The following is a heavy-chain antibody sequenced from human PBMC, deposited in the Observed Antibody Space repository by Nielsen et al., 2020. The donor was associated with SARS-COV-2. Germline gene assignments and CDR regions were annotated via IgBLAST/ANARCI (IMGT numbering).Heavy chain of an antibody. V-gene: IGHV3-33*01. CDR3: ASELVPGYYGMDV. Sequence: GESLKISCAASGFTFSSYGMHWVRQAPGKGLEWVAVIWYVGSNKYYADSVKGRFTISRDNSKNTLYLQMNSLRAEDTAVYYCASELVPGYYGMDVWGQGTTVTVSS. D-gene: IGHD6-13*01. CDR1: GFTFSSYG. CDR2: IWYVGSNK. J-gene: IGHJ6*02.